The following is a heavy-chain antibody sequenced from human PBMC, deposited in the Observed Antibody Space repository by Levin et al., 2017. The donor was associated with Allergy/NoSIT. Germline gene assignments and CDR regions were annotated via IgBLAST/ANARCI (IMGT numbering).Heavy chain of an antibody. V-gene: IGHV3-30*03. D-gene: IGHD3-3*01. CDR1: GFTFSSYG. CDR2: ISYDGSNK. Sequence: GGSLRLSCAASGFTFSSYGMHWVRQAPGKGLEWVAVISYDGSNKYYADSVKGRFTISRDNSKNTLYLQMNSLRAEDTAVYYCARDRREYDFWSGYIDYWGQGTLVTVSS. J-gene: IGHJ4*02. CDR3: ARDRREYDFWSGYIDY.